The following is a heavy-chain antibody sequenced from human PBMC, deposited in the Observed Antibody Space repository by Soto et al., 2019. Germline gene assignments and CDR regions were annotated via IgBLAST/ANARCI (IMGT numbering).Heavy chain of an antibody. Sequence: PGGSLRLSCAASGFTFSSYAMSWVRQAPGNGLEWVSSISGSGGGTYYADSVKGRFTFSRDNSKNTLYLQMNSLRAEDTAEYYCAKFGMATTKRSPPYYIDYWGQGALVTVSS. CDR2: ISGSGGGT. J-gene: IGHJ4*02. CDR1: GFTFSSYA. D-gene: IGHD1-1*01. V-gene: IGHV3-23*01. CDR3: AKFGMATTKRSPPYYIDY.